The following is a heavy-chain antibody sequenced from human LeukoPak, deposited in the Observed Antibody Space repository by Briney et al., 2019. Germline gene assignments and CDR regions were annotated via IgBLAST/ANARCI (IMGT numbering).Heavy chain of an antibody. V-gene: IGHV3-23*01. CDR1: GFTFSSYA. Sequence: PGGSLRLPCAASGFTFSSYAMSWVRQAPGKGLEWVSAISGSGGSTYYADSVKGRFTISRDNSKNTLYLQMNSLRAEDTAVYYCAKDVVGAINYFDYWGQGTLVTVSS. CDR2: ISGSGGST. CDR3: AKDVVGAINYFDY. D-gene: IGHD1-26*01. J-gene: IGHJ4*02.